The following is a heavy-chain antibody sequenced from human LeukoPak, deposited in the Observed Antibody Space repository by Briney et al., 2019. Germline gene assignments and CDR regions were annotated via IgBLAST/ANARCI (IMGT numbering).Heavy chain of an antibody. CDR3: SRDPRPCDY. CDR1: GFTLSDYY. Sequence: GGSLRLSCAASGFTLSDYYMTWIRQAPGKGLETIAYISGSGSVIVYADSVKGRFTISRDNAQNSLYLQMNSLRDEDTAVYYCSRDPRPCDYWGQGTLVTVSA. V-gene: IGHV3-11*04. J-gene: IGHJ4*02. CDR2: ISGSGSVI.